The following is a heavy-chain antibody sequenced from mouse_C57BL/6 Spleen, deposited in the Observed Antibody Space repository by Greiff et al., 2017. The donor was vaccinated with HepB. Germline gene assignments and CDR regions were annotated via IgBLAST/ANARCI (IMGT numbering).Heavy chain of an antibody. CDR1: GYAFTNYL. D-gene: IGHD2-2*01. V-gene: IGHV1-54*01. CDR2: INPGSGGT. CDR3: ARGGYPYYAMDY. Sequence: VQLQQSGAELVRPGTSVKVSCKASGYAFTNYLIEWVKQRPGQGLEWIGVINPGSGGTNYNEKFKGKATLTADKSSSTAYMQLSSLTSEDSAVYFCARGGYPYYAMDYWGQGTSVTVSS. J-gene: IGHJ4*01.